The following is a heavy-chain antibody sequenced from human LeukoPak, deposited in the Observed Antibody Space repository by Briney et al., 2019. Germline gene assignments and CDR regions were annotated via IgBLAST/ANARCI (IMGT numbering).Heavy chain of an antibody. CDR1: GGTFSSYA. CDR3: ARAEYSGYDWVYFDY. V-gene: IGHV1-69*06. D-gene: IGHD5-12*01. CDR2: INPIFGTA. J-gene: IGHJ4*02. Sequence: SVKVSCKASGGTFSSYAISWVRQAPGQGLEWMGGINPIFGTANYAQKFQGRVTITADKSTSTAYMELSSLRSEDTAVYYCARAEYSGYDWVYFDYWGQGTLVTVSS.